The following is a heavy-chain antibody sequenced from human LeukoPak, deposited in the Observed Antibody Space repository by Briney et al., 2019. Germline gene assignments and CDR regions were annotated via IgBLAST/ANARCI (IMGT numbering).Heavy chain of an antibody. CDR2: ITNDASST. CDR3: ARKRVGAATPLYDY. J-gene: IGHJ4*02. V-gene: IGHV3-74*01. D-gene: IGHD2-15*01. Sequence: GGSLRLSCAASGFIFSNYWMHWVRQVQGKGLVWVSCITNDASSTTYADSVRGRFTISRDNAKNTLYLQMNSLRAEDTAVYYCARKRVGAATPLYDYWGQGTLVTVSS. CDR1: GFIFSNYW.